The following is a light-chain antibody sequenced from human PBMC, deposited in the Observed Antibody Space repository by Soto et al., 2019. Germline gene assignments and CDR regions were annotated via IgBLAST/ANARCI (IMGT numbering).Light chain of an antibody. CDR2: GAS. CDR3: QQYYKWPPELT. CDR1: QSVSSD. Sequence: EIVMAQSPATLSVSPGERATLSCRASQSVSSDLAWYQQKPGQAPRLLIYGASTRATGIPARFSGSGSGTEFTLTISSLQSEDFAVYYCQQYYKWPPELTFGGGTEVEIK. J-gene: IGKJ4*01. V-gene: IGKV3-15*01.